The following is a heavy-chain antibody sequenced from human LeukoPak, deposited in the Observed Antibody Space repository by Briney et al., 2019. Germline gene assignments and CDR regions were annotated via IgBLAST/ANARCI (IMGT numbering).Heavy chain of an antibody. V-gene: IGHV4-39*01. Sequence: SETLSLTCTVSGGSISSSSYYWGWIRQPPGKGLEWIGSIYYSGSTYYNPSLKSRVTISVDTSKNQFSLKLSSVTAADTAVYYCARQRAITIFGVVAPSWFDPWGQGTLVTVSS. J-gene: IGHJ5*02. CDR2: IYYSGST. CDR3: ARQRAITIFGVVAPSWFDP. D-gene: IGHD3-3*01. CDR1: GGSISSSSYY.